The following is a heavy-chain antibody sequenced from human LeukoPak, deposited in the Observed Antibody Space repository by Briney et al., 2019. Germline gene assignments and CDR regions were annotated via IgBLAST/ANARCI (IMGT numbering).Heavy chain of an antibody. CDR3: AKDIRSSSLYDY. D-gene: IGHD6-6*01. CDR1: GFTFSSYW. CDR2: IKQDGSEK. V-gene: IGHV3-7*03. J-gene: IGHJ4*02. Sequence: GGSLRLSCAASGFTFSSYWMSWVRQAPGKGLEWVADIKQDGSEKYYVDSVKGRFTISRDNSKNTLYLQMNSLRAEDTAVYYCAKDIRSSSLYDYWGQGTLVTVSS.